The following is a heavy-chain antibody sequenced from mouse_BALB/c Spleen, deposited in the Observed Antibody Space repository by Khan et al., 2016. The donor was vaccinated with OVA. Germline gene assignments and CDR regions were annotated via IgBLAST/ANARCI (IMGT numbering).Heavy chain of an antibody. CDR3: ANGNYGWFAY. CDR1: GFTFSTFV. V-gene: IGHV5-9-1*01. Sequence: EVELVESGGGLVEPGGSLKLSCAASGFTFSTFVMSWVRQTPGKRLEWVATISSAATYTYYPDSVKGRFNISRDNAKNTLYLQLNSLRSEDTAIYYCANGNYGWFAYWGQGTLVTVSA. D-gene: IGHD2-1*01. CDR2: ISSAATYT. J-gene: IGHJ3*01.